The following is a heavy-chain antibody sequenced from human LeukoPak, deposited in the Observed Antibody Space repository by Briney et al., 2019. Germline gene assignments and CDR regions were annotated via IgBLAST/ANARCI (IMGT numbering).Heavy chain of an antibody. CDR3: ARHPRRDGYSNFDF. CDR2: VFYSGSP. V-gene: IGHV4-39*01. Sequence: SETLSLTCSVSGGSISRSSDYWGWIRQPPGKGLEWIGSVFYSGSPYYNPSLKSRLTISVDTSKNQFSLKLTSVTAADTAVYYCARHPRRDGYSNFDFWGQGALVTVSS. J-gene: IGHJ4*02. D-gene: IGHD5-18*01. CDR1: GGSISRSSDY.